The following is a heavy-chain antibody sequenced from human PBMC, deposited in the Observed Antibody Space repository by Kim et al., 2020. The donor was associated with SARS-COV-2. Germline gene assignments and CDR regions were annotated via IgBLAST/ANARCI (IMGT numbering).Heavy chain of an antibody. CDR1: GFTFSSYA. J-gene: IGHJ4*02. D-gene: IGHD1-26*01. CDR3: AKDQCGLLMDY. V-gene: IGHV3-23*01. CDR2: ISGRGGST. Sequence: GGSLRLSCAASGFTFSSYAMSWVRQAPGKGLEWVSAISGRGGSTYYEDSAKGRFTISRDNSKNTLYLQMKSLRAEDTAAYYCAKDQCGLLMDYWGQRTLVTVSS.